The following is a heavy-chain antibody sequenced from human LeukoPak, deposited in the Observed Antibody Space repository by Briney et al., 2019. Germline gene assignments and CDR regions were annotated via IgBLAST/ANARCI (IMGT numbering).Heavy chain of an antibody. D-gene: IGHD3-3*01. CDR3: AKEGITIFGVVIHYYFDY. Sequence: QPGGSLRLSCAASGFTFSSYAMSWVRQAPGKGLEWVSAISGSGGSTYYADSVKGRFTISRDNSKNTLYLQMNSLRAEDTAVYYCAKEGITIFGVVIHYYFDYWGQGTLVTVSS. CDR1: GFTFSSYA. V-gene: IGHV3-23*01. J-gene: IGHJ4*02. CDR2: ISGSGGST.